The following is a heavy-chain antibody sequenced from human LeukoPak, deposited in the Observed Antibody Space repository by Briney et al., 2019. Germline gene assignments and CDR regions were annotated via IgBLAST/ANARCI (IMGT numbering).Heavy chain of an antibody. D-gene: IGHD1-1*01. CDR1: GFTFSSYE. CDR2: ISSSGSTI. V-gene: IGHV3-48*03. Sequence: PGGSLRLSCAASGFTFSSYEMNWVRQASGKGLEWVSYISSSGSTIYYADSVKGRFTISRDNAKNSLSLQMNSLRAEDTAVYYCARGYINGMDVWGQGTTVTVSS. J-gene: IGHJ6*02. CDR3: ARGYINGMDV.